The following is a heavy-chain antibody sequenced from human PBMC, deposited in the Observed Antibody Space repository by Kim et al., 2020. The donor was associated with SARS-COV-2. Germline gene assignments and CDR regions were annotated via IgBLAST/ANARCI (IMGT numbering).Heavy chain of an antibody. V-gene: IGHV3-30-3*01. CDR1: GPIFDDSA. CDR2: ISYDGRNK. D-gene: IGHD3-10*01. J-gene: IGHJ6*02. Sequence: GGSLRLSCAASGPIFDDSAMNWVRQPPGKGLEWVAVISYDGRNKDYAVSVKGRFTIARDNSTRTLYLQMNSLRVEDTAVDYCARGNYYESVSLSDYYNGMDVWGQGTTVTVSS. CDR3: ARGNYYESVSLSDYYNGMDV.